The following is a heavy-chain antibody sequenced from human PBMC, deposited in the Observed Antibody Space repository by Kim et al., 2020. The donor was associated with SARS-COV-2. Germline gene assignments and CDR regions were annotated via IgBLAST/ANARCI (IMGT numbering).Heavy chain of an antibody. CDR3: ARTDCSGGYCYFDY. V-gene: IGHV1-69*02. J-gene: IGHJ4*02. Sequence: RFQGRVPITADKSTSTAYMELSSLRSEDTAVYYCARTDCSGGYCYFDYWGQGTLVTVSS. D-gene: IGHD2-15*01.